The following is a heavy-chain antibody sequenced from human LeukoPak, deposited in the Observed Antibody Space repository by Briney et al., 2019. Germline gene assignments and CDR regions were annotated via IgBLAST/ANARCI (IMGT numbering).Heavy chain of an antibody. D-gene: IGHD2-15*01. CDR1: GGSISSYY. CDR3: ARHFREGSSNFDY. J-gene: IGHJ4*02. CDR2: IYYSGST. V-gene: IGHV4-59*08. Sequence: PSETLSLTCTVSGGSISSYYWSWIRQPPGKGLEWIGYIYYSGSTNYNPSLKSRVTISVDTSKNQFSLKLSSVTAADTAVYYCARHFREGSSNFDYWGQGALVTVSS.